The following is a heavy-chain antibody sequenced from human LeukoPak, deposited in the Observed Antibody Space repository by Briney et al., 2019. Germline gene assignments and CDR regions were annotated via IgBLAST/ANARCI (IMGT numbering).Heavy chain of an antibody. D-gene: IGHD2-2*01. V-gene: IGHV3-30*18. J-gene: IGHJ4*02. CDR2: ISYDGSNK. CDR3: AKTSIVVVPAAIPH. Sequence: GGSPRLSCAASGFTFSSYGMHWVRQAPGKGLEWVAVISYDGSNKYYADSVKGRFTISRDNSKNTLYLQMNSLRAEDTAVYYCAKTSIVVVPAAIPHWGQGTLVTVSS. CDR1: GFTFSSYG.